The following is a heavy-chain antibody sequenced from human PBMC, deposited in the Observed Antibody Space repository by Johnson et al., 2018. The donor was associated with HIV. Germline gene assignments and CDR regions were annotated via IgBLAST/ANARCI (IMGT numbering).Heavy chain of an antibody. CDR3: AKGATRYKTSGSNSDGAFDI. D-gene: IGHD1-26*01. CDR2: SNWNSGSI. J-gene: IGHJ3*02. Sequence: QLVESGGGLIQPGGSLRLSCAASGFTVSSNYMSWVRQAPGKGLEWVSGSNWNSGSIGYADSVKGRFTISRDNAKNSLYLQMNTLRAEDTALYYCAKGATRYKTSGSNSDGAFDIWGQGTMVTVSS. V-gene: IGHV3-9*01. CDR1: GFTVSSNY.